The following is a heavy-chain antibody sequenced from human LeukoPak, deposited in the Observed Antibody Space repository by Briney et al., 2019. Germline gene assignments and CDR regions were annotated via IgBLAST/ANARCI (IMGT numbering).Heavy chain of an antibody. Sequence: SETPSLTCSVSGASTSLHYWSWIRQSPGKGLEWIGYIYYSGSTNYNPSLKSRVTISVDTSKNQFSLKLSSVTAADTAVYYCAREYYYDSSGQYYFDYWGQGTLVTVSS. V-gene: IGHV4-59*11. D-gene: IGHD3-22*01. CDR2: IYYSGST. J-gene: IGHJ4*02. CDR3: AREYYYDSSGQYYFDY. CDR1: GASTSLHY.